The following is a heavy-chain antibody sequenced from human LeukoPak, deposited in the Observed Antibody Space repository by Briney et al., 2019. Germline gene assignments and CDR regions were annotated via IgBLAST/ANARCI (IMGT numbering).Heavy chain of an antibody. V-gene: IGHV1-69*04. CDR3: ARDWGMGPSSSWA. Sequence: GASVKVSCKASGGTFSSYAISWVRQAPGQGLERMGRIIPILGIANYAQKFQGRVTITADESTSTAYMELNSLRSEDTAMYYCARDWGMGPSSSWAWGQGTLVTVSS. J-gene: IGHJ5*02. D-gene: IGHD6-13*01. CDR1: GGTFSSYA. CDR2: IIPILGIA.